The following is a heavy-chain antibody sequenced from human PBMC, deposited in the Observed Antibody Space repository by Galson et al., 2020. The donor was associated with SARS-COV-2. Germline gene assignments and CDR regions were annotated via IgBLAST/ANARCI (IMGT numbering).Heavy chain of an antibody. CDR1: GFSLSTSGVG. Sequence: SGPTLVKPTQTLTLTCTFSGFSLSTSGVGVGWIRQPPGKALEWLGIIYWDDDKRYSPSLESRLTITKDTSENQVVLTMTNMEPVDSATYYCAHRGRGIAGDIWYDGYYFDYWGQGTLVTVSS. CDR2: IYWDDDK. D-gene: IGHD1-1*01. J-gene: IGHJ4*02. V-gene: IGHV2-5*02. CDR3: AHRGRGIAGDIWYDGYYFDY.